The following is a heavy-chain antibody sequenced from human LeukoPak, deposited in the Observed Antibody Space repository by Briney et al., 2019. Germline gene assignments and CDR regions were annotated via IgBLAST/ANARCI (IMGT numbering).Heavy chain of an antibody. CDR3: ARASGCGGDRYWLAFDI. V-gene: IGHV3-7*01. CDR2: IKQDGSEK. J-gene: IGHJ3*02. D-gene: IGHD2-21*02. CDR1: GFTFSSYW. Sequence: GGSLRLSCAASGFTFSSYWMSWVRQAPGKGLEWVANIKQDGSEKYYVDSVKGRFTISRDNAKNSLYLQMNSLRAEDTAVYYCARASGCGGDRYWLAFDIWGQGTMVTVSS.